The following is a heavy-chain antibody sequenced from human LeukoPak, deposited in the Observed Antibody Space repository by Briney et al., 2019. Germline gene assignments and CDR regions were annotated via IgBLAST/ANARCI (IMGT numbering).Heavy chain of an antibody. CDR2: INHSGST. D-gene: IGHD3-3*01. J-gene: IGHJ4*02. Sequence: PSETLSLTCTVSGGSISSYYWSWIRQPPGKGLEWIGEINHSGSTNYNPSLKSRVTISVDTSKNQFSLKLSSVTAADTAVYYCARAGPKYDFWSGYYYYFDYWGQGTLVTVSS. CDR3: ARAGPKYDFWSGYYYYFDY. V-gene: IGHV4-34*01. CDR1: GGSISSYY.